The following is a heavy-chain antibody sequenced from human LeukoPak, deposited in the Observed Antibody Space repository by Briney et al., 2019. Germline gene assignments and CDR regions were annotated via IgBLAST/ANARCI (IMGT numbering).Heavy chain of an antibody. CDR1: GGSISSYY. V-gene: IGHV4-59*01. Sequence: SSETLSLTCTVSGGSISSYYWSWIRQPPGKGLEWIGYIYYSGSTNYNPSLKSRVTISVDTSKNQFSLKLSSVTAADTAVYYCARGRRGYDSSGYYAVYYGMDVWGQGTTVTVSS. J-gene: IGHJ6*02. CDR3: ARGRRGYDSSGYYAVYYGMDV. D-gene: IGHD3-22*01. CDR2: IYYSGST.